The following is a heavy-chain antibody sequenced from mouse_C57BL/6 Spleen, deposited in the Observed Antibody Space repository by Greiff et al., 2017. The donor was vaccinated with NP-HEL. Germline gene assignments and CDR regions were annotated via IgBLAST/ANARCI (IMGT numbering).Heavy chain of an antibody. Sequence: QVQLQQPGAELVKPGASVKMSCKASGYTFTSYWITWVKQRPGQGLEWIGDIYPGSGSTNYNEKFKSKATLTVDTSSSTAYMQLSSLTSEDSAVYYCARGGEYDYDNAYWGQGTLVTVSA. CDR2: IYPGSGST. V-gene: IGHV1-55*01. J-gene: IGHJ3*01. CDR3: ARGGEYDYDNAY. D-gene: IGHD2-4*01. CDR1: GYTFTSYW.